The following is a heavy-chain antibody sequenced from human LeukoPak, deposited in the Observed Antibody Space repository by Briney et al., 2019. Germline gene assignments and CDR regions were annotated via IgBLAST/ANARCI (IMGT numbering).Heavy chain of an antibody. Sequence: GGSLRLSYAASGFTFSSHWMHWVRQAPGKGLVWVSRINGDGSNTTYADSVKGRFTISRDNAKNTLYLQMNSLRAEDTAVYHCARSKSWYSTDASDIWGQGTMVTVSS. CDR3: ARSKSWYSTDASDI. J-gene: IGHJ3*02. CDR1: GFTFSSHW. D-gene: IGHD2-15*01. CDR2: INGDGSNT. V-gene: IGHV3-74*03.